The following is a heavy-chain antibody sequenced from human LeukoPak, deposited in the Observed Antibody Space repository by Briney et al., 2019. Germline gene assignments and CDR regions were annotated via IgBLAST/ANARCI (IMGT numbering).Heavy chain of an antibody. CDR2: ISNNGGYT. J-gene: IGHJ4*02. D-gene: IGHD2-15*01. CDR1: GFTFSSSA. Sequence: GGSLRLSCAASGFTFSSSAMSWVRQAPGKGLEWVSAISNNGGYTYYADSMQGRFTISRDNSKNTLCLQMNSLRAEDTAVYYCAKQLGYCSDGSCYFPYWGQGTLVTVSS. CDR3: AKQLGYCSDGSCYFPY. V-gene: IGHV3-23*01.